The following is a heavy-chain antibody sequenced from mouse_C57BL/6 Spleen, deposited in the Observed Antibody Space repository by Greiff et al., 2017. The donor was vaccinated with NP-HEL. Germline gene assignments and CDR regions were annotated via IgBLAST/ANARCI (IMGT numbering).Heavy chain of an antibody. Sequence: EVQLQQSGAELVRPGASVKLSCTASGFNITDYYMHWVKQRPEQGLEWIGRIDPEDGDTEYAPKFQGKATMTADTSSNTAYLQLSSLTSEDTAVYYCTTYSNYREAWFAYWGQGTLVTVSA. CDR2: IDPEDGDT. J-gene: IGHJ3*01. V-gene: IGHV14-1*01. D-gene: IGHD2-5*01. CDR1: GFNITDYY. CDR3: TTYSNYREAWFAY.